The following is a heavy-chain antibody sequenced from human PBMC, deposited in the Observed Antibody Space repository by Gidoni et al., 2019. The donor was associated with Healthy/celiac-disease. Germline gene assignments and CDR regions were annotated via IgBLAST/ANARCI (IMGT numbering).Heavy chain of an antibody. J-gene: IGHJ6*03. CDR2: IYYSGST. D-gene: IGHD3-9*01. CDR3: AREGYYDILTGYHTVKSMDV. V-gene: IGHV4-59*01. CDR1: GGSISSYY. Sequence: QVQLQESGPGLVKPSETLSLTCTVSGGSISSYYWSWIRQPPGKGLEWIGYIYYSGSTNYTPSLKSRVTISVDTSKNQFSLKLSSVTAADTAVYYCAREGYYDILTGYHTVKSMDVWGKGTTVTVSS.